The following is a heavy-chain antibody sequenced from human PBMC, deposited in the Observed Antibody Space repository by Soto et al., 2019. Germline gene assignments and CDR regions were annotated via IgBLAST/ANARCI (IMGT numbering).Heavy chain of an antibody. CDR3: AKVGSSLYYYYMDV. J-gene: IGHJ6*03. CDR2: TSGSGGSK. CDR1: GFTFSSYN. V-gene: IGHV3-23*01. Sequence: GESLRLSCSASGFTFSSYNMSWVRQAPGKGLEWVSATSGSGGSKYYADTVKGRITISRNNSKNTLYLQMNSLRAEDTAVYYCAKVGSSLYYYYMDVWGKGT. D-gene: IGHD2-15*01.